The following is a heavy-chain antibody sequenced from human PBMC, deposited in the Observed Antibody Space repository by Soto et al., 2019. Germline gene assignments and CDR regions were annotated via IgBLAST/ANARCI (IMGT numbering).Heavy chain of an antibody. D-gene: IGHD3-3*01. Sequence: QVQLVQSGAEVKKPGSSVKVSCKASGGTFSSYAISWVRQAPGQGLEWMGGIIPIFGTANYAQKFQGRVTITADKSTSTAYMERSSLRSEDTAVYYCARDRGRFLDPVYYYGMDVWGQGTTVTVSS. J-gene: IGHJ6*02. V-gene: IGHV1-69*06. CDR1: GGTFSSYA. CDR3: ARDRGRFLDPVYYYGMDV. CDR2: IIPIFGTA.